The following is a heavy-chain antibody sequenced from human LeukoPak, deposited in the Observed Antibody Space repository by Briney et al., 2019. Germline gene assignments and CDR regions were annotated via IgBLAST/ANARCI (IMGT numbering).Heavy chain of an antibody. Sequence: PGGSLTLSCAASGFTFSSYSMNWVRQAPGKGLEWVSSISSSSSYIYYADSVKGRFTISRDNAKNSLYLQMNSLRAEDTAVYYCARGVGIAVAGVFDYWGQGTLVTVSS. CDR3: ARGVGIAVAGVFDY. CDR1: GFTFSSYS. V-gene: IGHV3-21*01. D-gene: IGHD6-19*01. CDR2: ISSSSSYI. J-gene: IGHJ4*02.